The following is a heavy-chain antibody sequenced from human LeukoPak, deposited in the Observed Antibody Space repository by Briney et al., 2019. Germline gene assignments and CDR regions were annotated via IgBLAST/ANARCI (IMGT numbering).Heavy chain of an antibody. D-gene: IGHD6-19*01. V-gene: IGHV3-7*01. CDR3: ARVVAVAGTRWFDP. CDR1: GFTFSSYW. J-gene: IGHJ5*02. Sequence: GGSLRLSCAASGFTFSSYWMSWVRQAPGKGLEWVANIKQDGSEKYYVDSVKGRFTISRDNAKNSLYLQMNSLRAEDTAVYYCARVVAVAGTRWFDPWGQGTLVTVSS. CDR2: IKQDGSEK.